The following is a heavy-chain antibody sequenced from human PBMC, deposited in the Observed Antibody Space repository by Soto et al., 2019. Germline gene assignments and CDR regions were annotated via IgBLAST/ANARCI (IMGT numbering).Heavy chain of an antibody. CDR1: GFTFSSYW. D-gene: IGHD3-22*01. Sequence: PGGCLRLSCAASGFTFSSYWMHWVRQAPGKGLVWVSRINSDGSSTSYADSVKGRFTISRDNAKNTLYLQMNSLRAEDTAVYYCAIRASYYDSSGYFDYWGQGILVTVSS. J-gene: IGHJ4*02. CDR3: AIRASYYDSSGYFDY. V-gene: IGHV3-74*01. CDR2: INSDGSST.